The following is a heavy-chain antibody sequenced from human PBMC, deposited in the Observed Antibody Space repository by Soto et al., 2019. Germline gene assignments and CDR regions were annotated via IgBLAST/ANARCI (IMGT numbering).Heavy chain of an antibody. Sequence: SETLSLTCDVYGWPFSGYIWTWIRQTPGKGLQWIGQINHSGSANYNPSLKSRVTISLHTSNSQFSLELSSVTAADTAVYYCARGGSVDIVATIKGLDYWGQGTLVTVS. CDR2: INHSGSA. D-gene: IGHD5-12*01. CDR1: GWPFSGYI. J-gene: IGHJ4*02. V-gene: IGHV4-34*01. CDR3: ARGGSVDIVATIKGLDY.